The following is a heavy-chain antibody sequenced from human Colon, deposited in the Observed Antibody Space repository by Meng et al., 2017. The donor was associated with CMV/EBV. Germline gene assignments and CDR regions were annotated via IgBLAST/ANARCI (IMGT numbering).Heavy chain of an antibody. CDR1: GFNVINTY. CDR2: MYRNGSP. CDR3: ALNYVANEPFES. V-gene: IGHV3-53*01. Sequence: GGSLRLSCPAAGFNVINTYINWVRQAPGEGLEWVSGMYRNGSPFYAKSVQGRFDISRDISKNTVSLQMKSLTPEDTAIYFCALNYVANEPFESWGQGTLVTVSS. J-gene: IGHJ4*02. D-gene: IGHD3-16*01.